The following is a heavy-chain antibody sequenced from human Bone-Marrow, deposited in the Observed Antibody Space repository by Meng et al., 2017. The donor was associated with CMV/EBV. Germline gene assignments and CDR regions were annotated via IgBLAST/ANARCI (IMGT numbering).Heavy chain of an antibody. J-gene: IGHJ4*02. CDR3: ARGGDYYDSSGYAHFDY. Sequence: SETLSLTCTVSGGSISSYYWSWIRQPPGKGLEWIGYIYYSGSTNYNPSLKSRVTISVDTSTNQSSLKLSSVTAADTAVYYCARGGDYYDSSGYAHFDYWGQGTLVTVSS. D-gene: IGHD3-22*01. V-gene: IGHV4-59*01. CDR1: GGSISSYY. CDR2: IYYSGST.